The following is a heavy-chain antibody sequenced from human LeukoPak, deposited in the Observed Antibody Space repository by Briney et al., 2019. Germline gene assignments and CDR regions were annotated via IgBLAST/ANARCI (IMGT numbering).Heavy chain of an antibody. CDR3: ARAYSSSWFYWFDP. CDR2: ISSDGSST. Sequence: GGSLRLSCVASGFTFSSYWVHWVRQAPGKGLVWLTRISSDGSSTIYADSVKGRFTISRDNAKNTLYLQMNSLRVEDTAVYYCARAYSSSWFYWFDPWGQGTLVIVSS. J-gene: IGHJ5*02. D-gene: IGHD6-13*01. V-gene: IGHV3-74*01. CDR1: GFTFSSYW.